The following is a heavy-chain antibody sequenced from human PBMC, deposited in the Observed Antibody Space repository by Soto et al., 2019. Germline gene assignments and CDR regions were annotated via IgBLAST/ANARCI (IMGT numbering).Heavy chain of an antibody. CDR2: ISYDGSNK. CDR1: GFTFSSYG. D-gene: IGHD3-10*01. V-gene: IGHV3-30*18. J-gene: IGHJ4*02. Sequence: GGSLRLSCAASGFTFSSYGMHWVRQAPGKGLEWVAVISYDGSNKYYADSVKGRFTISRDNSKNTLYLQMNSLRAEDTAVYYCAKDRYYGSAMLIDYWGQGTLVTVSS. CDR3: AKDRYYGSAMLIDY.